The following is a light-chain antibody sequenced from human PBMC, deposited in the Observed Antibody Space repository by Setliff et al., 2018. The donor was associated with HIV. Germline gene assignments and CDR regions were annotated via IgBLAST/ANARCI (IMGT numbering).Light chain of an antibody. Sequence: QSALTQPASVSGSPGQSITISCTGISSDVGNYNYVSWYQEHPGKAPKLIVYEVDKRPSGVSSRFSGSKSGNTASLAISGLQAEDEADYYCCSYAGSSTFIFGGGTKVTVL. CDR1: SSDVGNYNY. CDR2: EVD. CDR3: CSYAGSSTFI. V-gene: IGLV2-23*02. J-gene: IGLJ2*01.